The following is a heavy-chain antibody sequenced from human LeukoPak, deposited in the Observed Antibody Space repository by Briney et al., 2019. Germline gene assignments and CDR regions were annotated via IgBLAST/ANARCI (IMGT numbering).Heavy chain of an antibody. Sequence: SETLSLTCTVSGGSISSSSYYWGWIRQPPGKGLEWIGSIYYSGSTYYNPSLKSRVTISVDTSKNQFSLKLSSVTAADTAVYYCARFNEYNWNPQVPNWYFDLWGRGTLVTVSS. D-gene: IGHD1-20*01. CDR3: ARFNEYNWNPQVPNWYFDL. CDR1: GGSISSSSYY. V-gene: IGHV4-39*07. J-gene: IGHJ2*01. CDR2: IYYSGST.